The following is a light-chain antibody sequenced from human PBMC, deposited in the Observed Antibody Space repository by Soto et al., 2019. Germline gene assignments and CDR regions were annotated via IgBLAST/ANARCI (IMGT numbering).Light chain of an antibody. CDR2: CIS. J-gene: IGKJ2*01. Sequence: EMVLTQSPATLSLSPGVTFTLSCRASQSVSNSLVWYQQKAGQAPRLLLYCISYRATGVPARFSGSGSRTVFTLSISSPEPEVFAIYYCQRGSDWRPTYTFGQGTKLEIK. V-gene: IGKV3-11*01. CDR3: QRGSDWRPTYT. CDR1: QSVSNS.